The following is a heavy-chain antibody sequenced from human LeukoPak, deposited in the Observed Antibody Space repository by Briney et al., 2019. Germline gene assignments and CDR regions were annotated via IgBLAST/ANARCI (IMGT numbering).Heavy chain of an antibody. CDR3: ARDPYNWNDAGYGMDV. Sequence: GGSLRLSCAASGFTFTTYSMSWVRQAPGKGLEWVANIKKDGSDKYYVDSVKGRFTISRDNAKNSLYLQMDSLRAEDTAVYYCARDPYNWNDAGYGMDVWGKGTTVTVSS. J-gene: IGHJ6*04. CDR2: IKKDGSDK. V-gene: IGHV3-7*03. D-gene: IGHD1-20*01. CDR1: GFTFTTYS.